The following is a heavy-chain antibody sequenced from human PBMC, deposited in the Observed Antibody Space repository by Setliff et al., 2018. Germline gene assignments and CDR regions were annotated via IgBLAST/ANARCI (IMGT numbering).Heavy chain of an antibody. J-gene: IGHJ5*02. Sequence: TLSLTCTVSGDSITSGSVYWSWIRQPAGKGLEWIGRIFPTGTTNYNPDLNSRVTISVDTSTNQFSLRLTSLTAADTAVYFCARDNTILGATDHWGQGTLVTVSS. V-gene: IGHV4-61*02. CDR2: IFPTGTT. D-gene: IGHD1-26*01. CDR3: ARDNTILGATDH. CDR1: GDSITSGSVY.